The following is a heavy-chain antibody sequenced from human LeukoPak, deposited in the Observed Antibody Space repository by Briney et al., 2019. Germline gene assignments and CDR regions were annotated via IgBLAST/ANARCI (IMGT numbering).Heavy chain of an antibody. CDR3: ARHWEV. D-gene: IGHD1-26*01. CDR2: IYSDETT. J-gene: IGHJ4*02. V-gene: IGHV3-53*01. Sequence: GGSLRLSCAASGFSVSSNYMRWARQAPGRGLEWVALIYSDETTYYADSVKGRFTISRDNSKSTLYLQMNSLRAEETAVYYCARHWEVRGQGTLVTVSS. CDR1: GFSVSSNY.